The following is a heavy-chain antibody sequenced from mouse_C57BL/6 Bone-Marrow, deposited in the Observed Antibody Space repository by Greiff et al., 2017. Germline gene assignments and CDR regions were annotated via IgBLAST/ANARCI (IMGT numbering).Heavy chain of an antibody. V-gene: IGHV1-50*01. CDR3: VGAYYSNSYAMDY. CDR2: IDPSDSYT. J-gene: IGHJ4*01. Sequence: LQQPGAELVKPGASVKLSCKASGYTFTSYWMQWVKQRPGQGLEWIGEIDPSDSYTNYNQKFKGKATLTVDTSSSTAYRQLSSLTSEDSAVYYCVGAYYSNSYAMDYWGQGTSVTVSS. CDR1: GYTFTSYW. D-gene: IGHD2-5*01.